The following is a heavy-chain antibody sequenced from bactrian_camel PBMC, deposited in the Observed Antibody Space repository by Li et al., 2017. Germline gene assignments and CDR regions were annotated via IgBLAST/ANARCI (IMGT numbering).Heavy chain of an antibody. J-gene: IGHJ6*01. CDR3: AAGAPGWCGVKWRDVRYFDY. V-gene: IGHV3S54*01. Sequence: HVQLVESGGGTVETGGSLTLSCLEPQNQYNCLGWFRQAPGKEREGVATITTGAGTTVYADSVKGRFTISQDTAKNTLNLQMNDLKPEDTAMYYCAAGAPGWCGVKWRDVRYFDYWGQGTQVTVS. CDR1: QNQYNC. CDR2: ITTGAGTT. D-gene: IGHD5*01.